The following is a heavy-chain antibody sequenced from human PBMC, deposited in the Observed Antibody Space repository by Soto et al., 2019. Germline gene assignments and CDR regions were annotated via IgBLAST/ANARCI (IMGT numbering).Heavy chain of an antibody. D-gene: IGHD6-13*01. Sequence: ASVKVSCKASGYPFTGYYMHWVRQAPGQGPEWMGWVNPNNGDTHYVQKFQGRVTMTGDTSISTAYMELTKLASDDTALYYCTRRPVWRPQLVQDYGMDVWGQGTTVTVSS. V-gene: IGHV1-2*02. CDR1: GYPFTGYY. CDR3: TRRPVWRPQLVQDYGMDV. J-gene: IGHJ6*02. CDR2: VNPNNGDT.